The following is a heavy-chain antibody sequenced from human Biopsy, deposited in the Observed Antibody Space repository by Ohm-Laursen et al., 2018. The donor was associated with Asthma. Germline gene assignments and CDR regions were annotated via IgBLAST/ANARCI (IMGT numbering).Heavy chain of an antibody. CDR2: IYSGGTS. J-gene: IGHJ4*02. V-gene: IGHV3-53*01. Sequence: SLRLSCTASGFAVSRDHMFWVRQAPGKGQEWVSVIYSGGTSHTADSVRGRFTISRDYSKNTLYLQMHNLRAEDTAVYYCARGDSSNWSHYYFDYWGQGTLVTVSS. CDR1: GFAVSRDH. D-gene: IGHD3-22*01. CDR3: ARGDSSNWSHYYFDY.